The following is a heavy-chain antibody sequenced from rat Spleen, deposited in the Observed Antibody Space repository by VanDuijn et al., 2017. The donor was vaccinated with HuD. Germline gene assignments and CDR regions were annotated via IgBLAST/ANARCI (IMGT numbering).Heavy chain of an antibody. CDR1: GFTFSSFP. CDR3: TGSNYGGPFDY. CDR2: ISTSGGST. D-gene: IGHD1-11*01. J-gene: IGHJ2*01. Sequence: EVQLVESGGGLVQPGRSMKLSCAASGFTFSSFPMAWVRQAPTKGLEWVATISTSGGSTYYRDSVKGRFTISRDNAKSTLYLQMNSLRSEDTATYYCTGSNYGGPFDYWGQGVMVTVSS. V-gene: IGHV5-46*01.